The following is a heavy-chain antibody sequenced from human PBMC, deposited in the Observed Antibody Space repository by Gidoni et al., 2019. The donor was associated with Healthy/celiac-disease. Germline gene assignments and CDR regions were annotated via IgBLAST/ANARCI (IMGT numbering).Heavy chain of an antibody. Sequence: EVQLVESGGGLVQPGGSLNLSCAASGFTFSGSAMHWVRQASGKGLEWVGRIRSKANSYATAYAASVKGRFTISRDDSKNTAYLQMNSLKTEDTAVYYCTRRIAVASRFDPWGQGTLVTVSS. CDR3: TRRIAVASRFDP. J-gene: IGHJ5*02. CDR1: GFTFSGSA. D-gene: IGHD6-19*01. V-gene: IGHV3-73*02. CDR2: IRSKANSYAT.